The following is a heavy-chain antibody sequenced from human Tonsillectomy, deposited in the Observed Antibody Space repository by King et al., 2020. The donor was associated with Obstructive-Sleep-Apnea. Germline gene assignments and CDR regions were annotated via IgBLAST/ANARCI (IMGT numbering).Heavy chain of an antibody. CDR2: INSDGSST. D-gene: IGHD6-19*01. V-gene: IGHV3-74*01. Sequence: VQLVESGGGLVQPGGSLRLSCAASGFTFSIYWMHCVRQAPGKGLMWVSRINSDGSSTTYGDSVKGRFTISRDNAKDTLYLQMNSRRAEDTAVYYCARDGGIAVAGDWYFDLWGRGTLVSVSS. CDR1: GFTFSIYW. J-gene: IGHJ2*01. CDR3: ARDGGIAVAGDWYFDL.